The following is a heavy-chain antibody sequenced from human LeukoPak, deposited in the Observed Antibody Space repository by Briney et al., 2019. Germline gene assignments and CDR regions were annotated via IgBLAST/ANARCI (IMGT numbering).Heavy chain of an antibody. CDR2: IGTASDT. Sequence: GGSLRLSCAASGFTFSSFDMHWVRQPTGQGLEWVSSIGTASDTYYPGSVEGRFTLSRDNAKNSLYLQMNSLTAGDTAVYYCARGPPRGKYYYMDVWGKGTTVTVSS. CDR3: ARGPPRGKYYYMDV. D-gene: IGHD1-1*01. CDR1: GFTFSSFD. V-gene: IGHV3-13*01. J-gene: IGHJ6*03.